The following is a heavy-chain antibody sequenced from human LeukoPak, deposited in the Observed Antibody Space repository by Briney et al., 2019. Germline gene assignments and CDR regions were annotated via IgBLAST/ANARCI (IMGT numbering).Heavy chain of an antibody. CDR1: GGTFSSYV. D-gene: IGHD3-3*01. V-gene: IGHV1-69*05. CDR3: ARDMEVGVVIIRVDAFDI. J-gene: IGHJ3*02. Sequence: SVKVSCKASGGTFSSYVISWVRQAPGQGLEWMGGIIPIFGTANYAQKFQGRVTITTDESTSTAYMELSSLRSEDTAVYYCARDMEVGVVIIRVDAFDIWGQGTMVTVSS. CDR2: IIPIFGTA.